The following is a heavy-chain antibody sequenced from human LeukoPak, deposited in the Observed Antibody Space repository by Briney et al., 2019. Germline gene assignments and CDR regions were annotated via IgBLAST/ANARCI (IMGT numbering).Heavy chain of an antibody. CDR3: ARVVQRIAAAIIDRFDP. CDR1: GYTFTSYG. CDR2: ISAYNGNT. D-gene: IGHD6-13*01. V-gene: IGHV1-18*01. J-gene: IGHJ5*02. Sequence: ASVKVSCKASGYTFTSYGISWVRQAHGQGLEWMGWISAYNGNTNYAQKLQGRVTMTTDTSTSTAYMELRSLRSDDTAVYYCARVVQRIAAAIIDRFDPWGQGTLVTVSS.